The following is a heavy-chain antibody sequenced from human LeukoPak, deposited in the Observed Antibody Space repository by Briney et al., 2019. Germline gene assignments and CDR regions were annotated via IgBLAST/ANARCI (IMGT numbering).Heavy chain of an antibody. V-gene: IGHV3-23*01. CDR3: AKAGALIPYAYYYYYMDV. CDR1: GFTFSSYA. Sequence: TGGSLRLSCAASGFTFSSYAMNWVRQAPGKGLEWASAISGSGGSTYYADSVKGRFTISRDNSKNTLYLQMNSLRAEDTAVYYCAKAGALIPYAYYYYYMDVWGKGTTVTVSS. J-gene: IGHJ6*03. D-gene: IGHD2-2*02. CDR2: ISGSGGST.